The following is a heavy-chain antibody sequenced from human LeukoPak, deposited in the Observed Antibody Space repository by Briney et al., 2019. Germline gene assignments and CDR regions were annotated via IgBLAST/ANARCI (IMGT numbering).Heavy chain of an antibody. D-gene: IGHD3-10*01. V-gene: IGHV3-11*04. Sequence: PGGSLRLSGAGSGFTVSSNYMSWLRQAPGKGLEWVSYISSSGSTIYYADSVKGRFTISRDNAKNSLYLQRNSLNAETRDLYYCARVGWGEWYFDLWGRGTVVTVSS. J-gene: IGHJ2*01. CDR1: GFTVSSNY. CDR2: ISSSGSTI. CDR3: ARVGWGEWYFDL.